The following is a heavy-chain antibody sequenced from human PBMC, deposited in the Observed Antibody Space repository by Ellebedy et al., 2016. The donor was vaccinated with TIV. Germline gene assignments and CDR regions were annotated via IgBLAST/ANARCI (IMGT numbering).Heavy chain of an antibody. J-gene: IGHJ4*02. CDR2: ISSSSSYI. CDR1: GFTFSIYA. D-gene: IGHD3-22*01. Sequence: PGGSLRLSCAASGFTFSIYAMSWVRQAPGKGLEWVSSISSSSSYIYYADSVKGRFTISRDNAKNSLYLQMNSLRAEDTAVYYCARSRNDYYNSSGYYPFDYWGQGTLVTVSS. V-gene: IGHV3-21*01. CDR3: ARSRNDYYNSSGYYPFDY.